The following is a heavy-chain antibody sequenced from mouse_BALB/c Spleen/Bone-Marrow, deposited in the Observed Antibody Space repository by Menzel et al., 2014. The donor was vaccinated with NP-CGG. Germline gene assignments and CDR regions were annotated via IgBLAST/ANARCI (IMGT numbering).Heavy chain of an antibody. CDR1: GYAFTNYL. Sequence: QVQLQQSGAELVRPGTSVKVSCKASGYAFTNYLIEWVKQRPGQGPEWIGVINPGSGGTNYNEKFKGKATLTADKSSSTAYMQLSSLTSDDSAVYFCARGDYRYDGFAYWGQGTLVTVSA. CDR2: INPGSGGT. J-gene: IGHJ3*01. V-gene: IGHV1-54*01. D-gene: IGHD2-14*01. CDR3: ARGDYRYDGFAY.